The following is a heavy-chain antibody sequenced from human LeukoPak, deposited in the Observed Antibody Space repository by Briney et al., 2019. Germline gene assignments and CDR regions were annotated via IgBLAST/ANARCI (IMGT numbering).Heavy chain of an antibody. Sequence: GGSLRLSCAASGSTFSGSALHWVRQASGKGLEWVGRIRSTANGYATAYAASVKGRFTISRDDSKNTAYLQMDSLKTEDTAVYYCTGNYYGSGSYADFDYWGQGTLVTVSS. V-gene: IGHV3-73*01. CDR2: IRSTANGYAT. CDR3: TGNYYGSGSYADFDY. J-gene: IGHJ4*02. CDR1: GSTFSGSA. D-gene: IGHD3-10*01.